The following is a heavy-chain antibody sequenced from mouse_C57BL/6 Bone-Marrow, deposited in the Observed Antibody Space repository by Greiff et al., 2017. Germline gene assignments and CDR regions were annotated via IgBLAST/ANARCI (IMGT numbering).Heavy chain of an antibody. V-gene: IGHV1-74*01. CDR1: GYTFTSYW. J-gene: IGHJ2*01. D-gene: IGHD2-1*01. Sequence: QVQLQQPGAELVKPGASVKVSCKASGYTFTSYWMHWVKQRPGQGLEWIGRIHPSDSDTNYNQKFKGKATLTVDKSSSTAYMQLSSLTSEDSAVYYCVYGNYSYYFDDWGQGTTLKVSS. CDR3: VYGNYSYYFDD. CDR2: IHPSDSDT.